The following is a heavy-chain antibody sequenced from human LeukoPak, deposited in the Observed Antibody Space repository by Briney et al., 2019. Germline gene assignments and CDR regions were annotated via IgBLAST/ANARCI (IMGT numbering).Heavy chain of an antibody. J-gene: IGHJ4*02. Sequence: GGSLRLSCAASGLSFSSYWMHWVRQVPGKGLVWVSRINSDGSSTIYADSVKGRFTISRDNAKNTLYLQMNSLRAEDTAVYYCARGRGSGSSDYWGQGTLVTVSS. V-gene: IGHV3-74*01. CDR2: INSDGSST. CDR1: GLSFSSYW. CDR3: ARGRGSGSSDY. D-gene: IGHD3-10*01.